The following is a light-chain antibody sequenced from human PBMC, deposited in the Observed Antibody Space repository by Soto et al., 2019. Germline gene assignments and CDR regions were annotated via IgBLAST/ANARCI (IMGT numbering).Light chain of an antibody. V-gene: IGLV1-44*01. CDR1: RSNIGNSI. CDR2: RTK. Sequence: QSGLTQPPSASATPGQTITISCTGTRSNIGNSIVTWYQQLPGAAPKVVVYRTKQRPSGVPDRFSGSKSGTSASLAITGLQPEDEADYYCGAWDDTGSGRWVFGGGPKVTVL. CDR3: GAWDDTGSGRWV. J-gene: IGLJ3*02.